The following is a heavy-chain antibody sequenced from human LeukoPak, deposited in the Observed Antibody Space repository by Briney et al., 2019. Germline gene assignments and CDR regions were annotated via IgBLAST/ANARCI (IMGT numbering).Heavy chain of an antibody. Sequence: ASVKVSCKASGYTFTDYYMHWVRQAPGQGLEWMGWINPNSGGTSSAQRFPGRFTMTRDTSIGTASMEFSSLTSDDTAVYYCARQCGTYWGLDYWGQGTLVTVSS. CDR3: ARQCGTYWGLDY. CDR1: GYTFTDYY. J-gene: IGHJ4*02. V-gene: IGHV1-2*02. D-gene: IGHD7-27*01. CDR2: INPNSGGT.